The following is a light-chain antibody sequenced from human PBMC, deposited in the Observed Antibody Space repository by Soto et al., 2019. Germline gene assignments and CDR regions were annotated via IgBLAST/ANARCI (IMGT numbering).Light chain of an antibody. CDR1: QTISTY. CDR3: QQYSTYPWT. CDR2: DAS. J-gene: IGKJ1*01. Sequence: DIQMTQSPSSLSASVGDRVTISCRASQTISTYLHWYQQKPGKAPKLLIFDASSLESGVPSRFSGSGSGTEFTLTISSLQPDDFATYYCQQYSTYPWTFGQGTKVDI. V-gene: IGKV1-5*01.